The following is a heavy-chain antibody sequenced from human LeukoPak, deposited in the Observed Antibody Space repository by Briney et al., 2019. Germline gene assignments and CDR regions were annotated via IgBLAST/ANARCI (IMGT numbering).Heavy chain of an antibody. CDR2: ISSSSSYI. CDR3: ARVFRIAVAGNDY. J-gene: IGHJ4*02. Sequence: GGSLRLSCAASGFTFSSYSMNWVRQAPGRGLEWVSSISSSSSYIYYAASVKGRFTISRDNAKNSLYLQMNSLRAEDTAVYYCARVFRIAVAGNDYWGQGTLVTVSS. CDR1: GFTFSSYS. D-gene: IGHD6-19*01. V-gene: IGHV3-21*01.